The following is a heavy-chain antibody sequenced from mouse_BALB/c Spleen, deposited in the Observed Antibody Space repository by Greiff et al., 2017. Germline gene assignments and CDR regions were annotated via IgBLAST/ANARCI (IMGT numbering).Heavy chain of an antibody. Sequence: EVKLVESGGGLVQPGGSRKLSCAASGFTFSSFGMHWVRQAPEKGLEWVAYISSGSSTIYYADTVKGRFTISRDNPKNTLFLQMTSLRSEDTAMYYCARITTATPMDYWGQGTSVTVSS. J-gene: IGHJ4*01. D-gene: IGHD1-2*01. V-gene: IGHV5-17*02. CDR2: ISSGSSTI. CDR1: GFTFSSFG. CDR3: ARITTATPMDY.